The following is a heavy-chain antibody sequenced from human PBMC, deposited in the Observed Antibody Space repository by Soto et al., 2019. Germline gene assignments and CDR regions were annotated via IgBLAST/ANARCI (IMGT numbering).Heavy chain of an antibody. CDR3: ARVAGYGSGNRFFDN. J-gene: IGHJ4*02. CDR1: GYPFSTYG. Sequence: QVPLVQSGAEVTKPGASVKVSCKTSGYPFSTYGLGWVRQAPGQGLEGMGWNVANSGNRIYAQKFQGRVTMYTDRSTNTGYMELRSLTSDDSALYYCARVAGYGSGNRFFDNWGQGTLVTVS. CDR2: NVANSGNR. V-gene: IGHV1-18*01. D-gene: IGHD3-10*01.